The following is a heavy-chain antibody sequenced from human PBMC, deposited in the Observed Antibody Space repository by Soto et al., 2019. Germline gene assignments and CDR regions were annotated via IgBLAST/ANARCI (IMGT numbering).Heavy chain of an antibody. J-gene: IGHJ2*01. D-gene: IGHD2-21*02. V-gene: IGHV3-21*01. Sequence: GGSLRLSCAASGFTFSSYSMNWVRQAPGKGLEWVSSISSSSSYIYYADSVKGRFTISRDNAKNSLYLQMNSLRAEDTAVYYCARRGSDLAYCGGDCYSPSGWYFDLWGRGTLVTVSS. CDR1: GFTFSSYS. CDR3: ARRGSDLAYCGGDCYSPSGWYFDL. CDR2: ISSSSSYI.